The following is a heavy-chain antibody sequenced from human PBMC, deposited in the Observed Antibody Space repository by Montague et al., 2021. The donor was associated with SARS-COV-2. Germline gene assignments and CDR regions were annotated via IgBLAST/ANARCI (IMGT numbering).Heavy chain of an antibody. CDR3: AIPNSGRWYYFDY. Sequence: ISFSWSTYYXPSLRSQVTISVDTSKNQISLKLSSVTAADTAVYYCAIPNSGRWYYFDYWVQGNLVTASS. V-gene: IGHV4-39*01. D-gene: IGHD4-23*01. CDR2: ISFSWST. J-gene: IGHJ4*02.